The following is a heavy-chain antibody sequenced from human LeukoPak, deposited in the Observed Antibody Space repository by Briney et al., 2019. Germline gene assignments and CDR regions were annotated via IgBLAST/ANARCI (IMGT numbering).Heavy chain of an antibody. CDR3: ARGGFDY. CDR1: GFLVSGYY. V-gene: IGHV3-53*01. CDR2: IYTGGNT. J-gene: IGHJ4*02. Sequence: GESLRLSCAASGFLVSGYYMSWVRQAPGKGLEWVSVIYTGGNTYYADSVKGRFTISRDNSKSTLYLQMNSLRAEDTAVYYCARGGFDYWGQGTLVTVSS.